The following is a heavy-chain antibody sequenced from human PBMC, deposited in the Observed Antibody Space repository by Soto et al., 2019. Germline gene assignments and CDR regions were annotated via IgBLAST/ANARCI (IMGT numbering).Heavy chain of an antibody. Sequence: ASVKVSCKPSGYTFTGYYIHWVRQAPGQGLEWMGWINPNSGATNYAQKFQGRVTMTSDTSMSTAYVELARLRSDDTAVYYCVRDLVTTIGDSDYWGQGTLVTVYS. CDR3: VRDLVTTIGDSDY. J-gene: IGHJ4*02. CDR2: INPNSGAT. D-gene: IGHD5-12*01. V-gene: IGHV1-2*02. CDR1: GYTFTGYY.